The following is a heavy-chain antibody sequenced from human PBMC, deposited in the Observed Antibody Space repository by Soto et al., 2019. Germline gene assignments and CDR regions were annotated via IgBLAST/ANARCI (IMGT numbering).Heavy chain of an antibody. J-gene: IGHJ4*02. Sequence: QITLKESGPTLVKPTQTLTLTCTFSGFSFSTTGVGVGWIRQPPGKALEWLALIYWDDDKRYSPSLKSRLTITKDTSKNQGVLTMTNMDPVDTATYYCAHRQAQGIGLAGTFDSWGQGTLVTVSS. CDR3: AHRQAQGIGLAGTFDS. CDR1: GFSFSTTGVG. CDR2: IYWDDDK. V-gene: IGHV2-5*02. D-gene: IGHD6-19*01.